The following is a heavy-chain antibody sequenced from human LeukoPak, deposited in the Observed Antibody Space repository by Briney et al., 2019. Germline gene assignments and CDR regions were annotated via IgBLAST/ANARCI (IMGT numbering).Heavy chain of an antibody. J-gene: IGHJ4*02. CDR1: GYTFTSYG. Sequence: GASVKVSCTASGYTFTSYGISWVRQAPGQGLEWMGWISAYNGNTNYAQKLQGRVTMTTDTSTSTAYMELRSLRSDDTAVYYCARTTGITGTTPLDYWGQGTLVTVSS. V-gene: IGHV1-18*01. CDR3: ARTTGITGTTPLDY. CDR2: ISAYNGNT. D-gene: IGHD1-7*01.